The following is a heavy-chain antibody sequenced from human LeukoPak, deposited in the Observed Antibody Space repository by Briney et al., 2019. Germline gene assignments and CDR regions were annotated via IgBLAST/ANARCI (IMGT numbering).Heavy chain of an antibody. J-gene: IGHJ4*02. Sequence: GGSLRLSCAASGFSFSNYWMCWVRQAPGKGLVCVSRINSDGSTTTYADSVKGRFTISRDNAKNTLYLQMNSLRAEDSAVYYCARELAVAIDYWGQGTLVTVSS. CDR2: INSDGSTT. V-gene: IGHV3-74*03. CDR1: GFSFSNYW. CDR3: ARELAVAIDY. D-gene: IGHD6-19*01.